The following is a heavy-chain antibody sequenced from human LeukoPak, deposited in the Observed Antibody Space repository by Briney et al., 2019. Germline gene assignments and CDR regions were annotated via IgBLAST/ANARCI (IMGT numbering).Heavy chain of an antibody. CDR1: GGSFSNNNYY. CDR2: IYYSGST. Sequence: SETQSLTCTVSGGSFSNNNYYWGWIRQPPGKGLEWIGSIYYSGSTYYNPSLKSRVTISVDTSKNQFSLKLSSVTAADTAVYYCARQWVVVVVAAPNWFDPWGRGTLVTVSS. V-gene: IGHV4-39*01. J-gene: IGHJ5*02. CDR3: ARQWVVVVVAAPNWFDP. D-gene: IGHD2-15*01.